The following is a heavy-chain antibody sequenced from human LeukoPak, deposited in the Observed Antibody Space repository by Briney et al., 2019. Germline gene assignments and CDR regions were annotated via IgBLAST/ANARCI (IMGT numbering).Heavy chain of an antibody. CDR3: AKTHGYFDQ. J-gene: IGHJ4*02. CDR2: ISGSGETT. Sequence: GGSLRLSCAASGFTFSSYGMTWLRQTPAKGLEWVSAISGSGETTYYSDSVKGRFTISRDNSKNTLFLQMNSLRVEDAAMYYCAKTHGYFDQWGQGTLVAISS. CDR1: GFTFSSYG. V-gene: IGHV3-23*01. D-gene: IGHD3-22*01.